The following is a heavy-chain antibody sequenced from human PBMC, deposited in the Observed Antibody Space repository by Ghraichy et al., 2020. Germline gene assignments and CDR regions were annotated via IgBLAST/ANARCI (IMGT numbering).Heavy chain of an antibody. V-gene: IGHV3-23*01. D-gene: IGHD2-15*01. Sequence: GGSLRLSCAASGFTFSNYAMSWVRQAPVKGLEWVSAISDTGGSTYYADSVKGRFTISRDNSKNTLYLQMNSLRAEDTALYYCAKAGTAVVAATPFDYWGQGTLVTVSS. CDR3: AKAGTAVVAATPFDY. CDR2: ISDTGGST. CDR1: GFTFSNYA. J-gene: IGHJ4*02.